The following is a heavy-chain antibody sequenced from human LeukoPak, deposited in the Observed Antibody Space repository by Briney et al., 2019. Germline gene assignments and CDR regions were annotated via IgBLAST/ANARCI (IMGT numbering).Heavy chain of an antibody. J-gene: IGHJ4*02. CDR2: ISYDGGNK. V-gene: IGHV3-30-3*01. CDR3: ARGLVAGCFDY. Sequence: GRSLRLSCAASGFTFSSYAMHWVRQAPGKGLEWVAVISYDGGNKYYADSVKGRFTISRDNSKNTLYLQMNSQRAEDTAVYYCARGLVAGCFDYWGQGTLVTVSS. CDR1: GFTFSSYA. D-gene: IGHD5-12*01.